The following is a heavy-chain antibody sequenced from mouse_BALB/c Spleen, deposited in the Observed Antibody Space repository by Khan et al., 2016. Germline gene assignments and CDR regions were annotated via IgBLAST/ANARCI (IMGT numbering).Heavy chain of an antibody. Sequence: VQRQQSGAELVKPGASVKLSCTASGFNIKDTYMHWMIQRPEQGLEWIGRIDPANDNTKYDPKFQGKATITADTSSNTAYLQLSSLTSEDTAVYYCARAYYDSWFAYWGQGTLVTVSA. V-gene: IGHV14-3*02. D-gene: IGHD2-4*01. CDR3: ARAYYDSWFAY. CDR1: GFNIKDTY. CDR2: IDPANDNT. J-gene: IGHJ3*01.